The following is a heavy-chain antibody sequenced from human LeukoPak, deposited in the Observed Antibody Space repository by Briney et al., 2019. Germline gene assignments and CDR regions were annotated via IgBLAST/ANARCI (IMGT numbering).Heavy chain of an antibody. CDR2: ISAYNGNT. Sequence: GASVKVSCKASGYTFTSYGISWVRQAPGQGLEWMGWISAYNGNTNYAQKLQGRVTMTTDTSTSTAYMELRSLRSDDTAVYYCARGTIAVAGSTDYYYMDVWGKGTTVTLSS. CDR1: GYTFTSYG. V-gene: IGHV1-18*01. D-gene: IGHD6-19*01. CDR3: ARGTIAVAGSTDYYYMDV. J-gene: IGHJ6*03.